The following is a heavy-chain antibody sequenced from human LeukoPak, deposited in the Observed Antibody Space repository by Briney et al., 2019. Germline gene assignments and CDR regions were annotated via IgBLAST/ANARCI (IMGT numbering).Heavy chain of an antibody. CDR3: AREAGLAAAEDY. J-gene: IGHJ4*02. CDR2: INTDGSST. CDR1: GFTFSSYW. V-gene: IGHV3-74*01. Sequence: PGGSLRLSCAASGFTFSSYWMHWVRQAPGKGLVWVSRINTDGSSTSYADSVKGRFTISRDNAKNTLYLQMNSLRAEDTAVYYCAREAGLAAAEDYWGQGTLVTVSS. D-gene: IGHD6-13*01.